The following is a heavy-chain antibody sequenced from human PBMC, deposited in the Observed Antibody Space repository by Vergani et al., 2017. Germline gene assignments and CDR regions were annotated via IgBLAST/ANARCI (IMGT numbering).Heavy chain of an antibody. CDR2: IYYSGST. D-gene: IGHD6-13*01. CDR3: ARGPYSSSFYYYYGMDV. CDR1: GGSISSYY. V-gene: IGHV4-59*01. J-gene: IGHJ6*02. Sequence: QVQLQESGPGLVKPSETLSLTCTVSGGSISSYYWSWIRQPPGKGLEWIGYIYYSGSTNYNPSLKSRVTISVDTSKNQFSLKLSSVTAADTAVYYWARGPYSSSFYYYYGMDVWGQGTTVTVSS.